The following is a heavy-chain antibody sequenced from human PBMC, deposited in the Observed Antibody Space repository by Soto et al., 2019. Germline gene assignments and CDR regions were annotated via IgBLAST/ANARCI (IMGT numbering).Heavy chain of an antibody. CDR3: ARQQIQQWFDYYYYGMAV. J-gene: IGHJ6*02. CDR2: IYPGDSDT. CDR1: GYSFTSYW. Sequence: PGESLKISCKGSGYSFTSYWIGWVRQMPGKGLEWMGIIYPGDSDTRYSPSFQGQVTISADKSISTASLQWSSLKASDTAMYYCARQQIQQWFDYYYYGMAVWGQGTTVTVSS. V-gene: IGHV5-51*01. D-gene: IGHD5-18*01.